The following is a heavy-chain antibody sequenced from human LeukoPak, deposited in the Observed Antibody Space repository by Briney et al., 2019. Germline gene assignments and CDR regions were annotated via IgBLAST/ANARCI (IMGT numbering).Heavy chain of an antibody. D-gene: IGHD3-9*01. CDR3: ARDSPLLTV. CDR2: IGDDDVST. Sequence: PGGSLRLSCAASGFTFSSHAMSWVRQAPGKGLEWVSAIGDDDVSTYYAESVKGRFTISRDNSKNTLYLQMNSLRAEDTATYYCARDSPLLTVWGQGTLVTVSS. V-gene: IGHV3-23*01. J-gene: IGHJ4*02. CDR1: GFTFSSHA.